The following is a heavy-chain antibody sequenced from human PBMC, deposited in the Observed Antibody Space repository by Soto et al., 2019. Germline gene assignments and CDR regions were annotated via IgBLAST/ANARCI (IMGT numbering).Heavy chain of an antibody. Sequence: QVHLVESGGGVVQPGRSLRLSCAASGFTFSSYGMHWVRQAPGKGLEWVAVIWYDGSNKYYADSVKGRFTISRDNSKNTLYLQMNSLRAEDTAVYYCAGADGGNIVFWGQGTLVTVSS. V-gene: IGHV3-33*01. CDR1: GFTFSSYG. J-gene: IGHJ4*02. CDR3: AGADGGNIVF. CDR2: IWYDGSNK. D-gene: IGHD2-15*01.